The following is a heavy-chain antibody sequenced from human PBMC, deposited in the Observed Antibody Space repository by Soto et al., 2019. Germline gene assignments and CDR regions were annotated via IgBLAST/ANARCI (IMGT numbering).Heavy chain of an antibody. CDR3: AKDRIEARPSPYGMHV. J-gene: IGHJ6*02. CDR1: GFTFSSYA. V-gene: IGHV3-23*01. CDR2: ISGSGGST. D-gene: IGHD6-6*01. Sequence: PGGSLRLSCAASGFTFSSYAMSWVRQAPGKGLEWVSAISGSGGSTYYADSVKGRFTISRDNSKNTLYLQMNSLRAEDTAVYYCAKDRIEARPSPYGMHVWGQGTTVTVYS.